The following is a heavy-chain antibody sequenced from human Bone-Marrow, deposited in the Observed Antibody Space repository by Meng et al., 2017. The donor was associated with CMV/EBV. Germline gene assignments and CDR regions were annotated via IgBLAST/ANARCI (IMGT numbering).Heavy chain of an antibody. D-gene: IGHD3-9*01. CDR1: GGSISSSSYY. V-gene: IGHV4-39*07. Sequence: GSLRLSCTVSGGSISSSSYYWGWIRQPPGKGLEWIGSIYYSGSTYYNPSLKSRVTISVDTSKNQFSLKLSSVTAADTAVYYCAREVAYYDILTGYYTGYYYYGMDVWGQGTTVTGSS. J-gene: IGHJ6*01. CDR3: AREVAYYDILTGYYTGYYYYGMDV. CDR2: IYYSGST.